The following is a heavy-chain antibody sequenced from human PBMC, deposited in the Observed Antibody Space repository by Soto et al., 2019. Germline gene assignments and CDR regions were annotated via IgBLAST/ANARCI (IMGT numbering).Heavy chain of an antibody. D-gene: IGHD3-16*01. CDR2: ISYDGSKK. CDR1: GFTFSTNG. V-gene: IGHV3-30*18. Sequence: AESLRLSCAASGFTFSTNGMHWVRQAPGKGLEWVAVISYDGSKKYYADSVKGRLTISRDNSKNTLYLQMNSLRVEDTAVYYCVKDRVESGLGEVDYWGQGTLVTVSS. CDR3: VKDRVESGLGEVDY. J-gene: IGHJ4*02.